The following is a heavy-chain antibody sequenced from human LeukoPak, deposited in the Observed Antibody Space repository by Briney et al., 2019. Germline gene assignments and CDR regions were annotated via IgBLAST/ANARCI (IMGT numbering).Heavy chain of an antibody. Sequence: GRSLRLSCAASGFTFSSYAMHWVRQAPGKGLEWVAVISYDGSNKYYADSVKGRFTISRDNAKNSLYLQMNSLRAEDTAVYYCARDGSITMVRGANWGQGTLVTVSS. V-gene: IGHV3-30*07. CDR1: GFTFSSYA. CDR3: ARDGSITMVRGAN. CDR2: ISYDGSNK. J-gene: IGHJ4*02. D-gene: IGHD3-10*01.